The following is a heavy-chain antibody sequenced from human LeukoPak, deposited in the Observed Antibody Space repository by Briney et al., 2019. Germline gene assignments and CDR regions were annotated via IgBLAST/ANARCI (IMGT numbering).Heavy chain of an antibody. CDR3: ARGASDSSGYRSPADFDY. Sequence: GASVKVSCKASGYTFTSYYMHWVRQAPGQGLEWMGIINPSDGSTSYAQKFQGRVTMTRDTSTSTVYMELSSLRSEDTAVYYCARGASDSSGYRSPADFDYWGQGTLVTVSS. D-gene: IGHD3-22*01. CDR2: INPSDGST. V-gene: IGHV1-46*01. J-gene: IGHJ4*02. CDR1: GYTFTSYY.